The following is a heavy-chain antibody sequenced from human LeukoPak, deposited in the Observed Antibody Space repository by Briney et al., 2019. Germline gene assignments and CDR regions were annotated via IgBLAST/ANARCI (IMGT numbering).Heavy chain of an antibody. CDR2: IYYSGST. D-gene: IGHD5-18*01. J-gene: IGHJ5*02. Sequence: SETLSLTCTVSGDSISSTNYYWGWIRQPPGKGLEWIGSIYYSGSTYYNPSLKSRVTISVDTSKNQFSLKLSSVTAADTAVYYCARTDTVQLWSTNWFDPWGQGTLVTVSS. CDR1: GDSISSTNYY. CDR3: ARTDTVQLWSTNWFDP. V-gene: IGHV4-39*07.